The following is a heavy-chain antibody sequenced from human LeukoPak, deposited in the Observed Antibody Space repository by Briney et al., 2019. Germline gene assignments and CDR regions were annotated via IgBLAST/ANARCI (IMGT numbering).Heavy chain of an antibody. CDR2: INPSGGST. V-gene: IGHV1-46*01. Sequence: GASVKVSCKASGYTFTSYYMHWVRQAPGQGLEWMGIINPSGGSTSYAQKFQGRVTMTRDTSISTAYMELSRLRSDDTAVYYCVSASSPSFDYWGQGTLVTVSS. CDR3: VSASSPSFDY. D-gene: IGHD6-6*01. J-gene: IGHJ4*02. CDR1: GYTFTSYY.